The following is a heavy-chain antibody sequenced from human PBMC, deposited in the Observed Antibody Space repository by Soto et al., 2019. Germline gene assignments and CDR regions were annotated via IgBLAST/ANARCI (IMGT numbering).Heavy chain of an antibody. V-gene: IGHV6-1*01. CDR2: TYYRSKWYN. CDR1: GDSVSSNSAA. CDR3: ARGGWDYDILTGYLTTPYYYYGMDV. D-gene: IGHD3-9*01. J-gene: IGHJ6*02. Sequence: SQTLSLTCAISGDSVSSNSAAWNWIRQSPSRGLEWLGRTYYRSKWYNDYAVSVKSRITINPDTSKNQFSLQLNSVTPEDTAVYYCARGGWDYDILTGYLTTPYYYYGMDVWGQGTTVTVSS.